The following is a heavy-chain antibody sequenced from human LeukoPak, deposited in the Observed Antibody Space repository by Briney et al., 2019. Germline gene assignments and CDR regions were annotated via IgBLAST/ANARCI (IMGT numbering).Heavy chain of an antibody. D-gene: IGHD3-10*01. V-gene: IGHV3-74*01. CDR3: LRDLIR. CDR2: ISTDGRST. Sequence: GGSLRLSCSAAGFTFSSYWMHWVGHSPGKGLVWLSRISTDGRSTYYADSVKGRFTISRDNARNTLYLQMNSLRAEDTAVYYCLRDLIRGDQGTLVTVSS. J-gene: IGHJ4*02. CDR1: GFTFSSYW.